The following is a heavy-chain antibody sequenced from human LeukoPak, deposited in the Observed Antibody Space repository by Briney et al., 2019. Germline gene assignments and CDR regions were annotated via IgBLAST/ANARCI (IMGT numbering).Heavy chain of an antibody. J-gene: IGHJ4*02. CDR1: GFTFSDYS. D-gene: IGHD3-10*01. Sequence: PGGSLRLSCAASGFTFSDYSMSWIRQAPGKGLEWVSYISSSSSYKNYANSVKGRFTISRDNAKNSLYLQMNSLRAEDTAMYYCARDYYGSGNSPCDYWGQGSLVTVSS. CDR3: ARDYYGSGNSPCDY. V-gene: IGHV3-11*06. CDR2: ISSSSSYK.